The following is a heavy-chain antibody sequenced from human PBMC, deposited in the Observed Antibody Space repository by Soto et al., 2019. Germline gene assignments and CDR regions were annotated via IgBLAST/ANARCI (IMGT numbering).Heavy chain of an antibody. D-gene: IGHD3-22*01. CDR2: ISWNSGSI. CDR3: AKDRNPYSYDSSGFDY. Sequence: GGSLRLSCAASGFTFDDYAMHWVRQAPGKGLEWVSGISWNSGSIGYADSVKGRFTISRDNAKNSLYLQMNSLRAEDTALYYCAKDRNPYSYDSSGFDYWGQGTLVTVSS. V-gene: IGHV3-9*01. J-gene: IGHJ4*02. CDR1: GFTFDDYA.